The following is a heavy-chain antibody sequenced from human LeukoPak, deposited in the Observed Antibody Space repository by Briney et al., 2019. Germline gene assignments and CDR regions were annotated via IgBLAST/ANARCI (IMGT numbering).Heavy chain of an antibody. CDR1: GYTFTSYD. Sequence: ASVKVSCKASGYTFTSYDINWVRQATGQGLEWMGWMNPNSGNTGYAQKFQGRVTMTRNTSISTAYMELSSLRSEDTAVYYCARDPGYYDSSGYSKDDYWGQGTLVTVSS. J-gene: IGHJ4*02. V-gene: IGHV1-8*01. D-gene: IGHD3-22*01. CDR2: MNPNSGNT. CDR3: ARDPGYYDSSGYSKDDY.